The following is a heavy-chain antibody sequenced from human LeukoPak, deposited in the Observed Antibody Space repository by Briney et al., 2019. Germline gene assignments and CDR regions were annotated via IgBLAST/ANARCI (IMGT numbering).Heavy chain of an antibody. V-gene: IGHV4-59*01. CDR3: ASARVVGPSFDY. Sequence: SETLSLTCAVYGGSFSGYYWSWIRQPPGKGLEWIGYIYYSGSTNYNPSLKSRVTISVDTSKNQFSLKLSSVTAADTAVYCCASARVVGPSFDYWGQGTLVTVSS. D-gene: IGHD2-2*01. CDR1: GGSFSGYY. J-gene: IGHJ4*02. CDR2: IYYSGST.